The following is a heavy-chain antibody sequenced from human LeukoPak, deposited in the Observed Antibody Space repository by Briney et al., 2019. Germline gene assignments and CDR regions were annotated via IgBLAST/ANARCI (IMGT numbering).Heavy chain of an antibody. Sequence: GASVKVSCKASGYTFNKYAINWVRHAPGQGLEWMGWINTNTGNPSYARDFTGRFVFSLDTSVNSAFLQINNLKAEDTAFYYCTLGSYWGQGTLVTVSS. CDR2: INTNTGNP. CDR3: TLGSY. J-gene: IGHJ4*02. CDR1: GYTFNKYA. D-gene: IGHD3-10*01. V-gene: IGHV7-4-1*02.